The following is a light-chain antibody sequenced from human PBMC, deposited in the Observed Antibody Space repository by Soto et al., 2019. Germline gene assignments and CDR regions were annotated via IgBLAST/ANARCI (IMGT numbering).Light chain of an antibody. CDR1: SSDVGGYDY. J-gene: IGLJ1*01. CDR2: NVY. CDR3: TSYTNMYTYV. Sequence: QSALTQPASVSGSPGQSITISCTGTSSDVGGYDYVGWYQQHPGKAPKLMIYNVYNRPSGVSFRFSGSKSGNTASLTISGLQTDDEADYYCTSYTNMYTYVFGTGTKVTVL. V-gene: IGLV2-14*01.